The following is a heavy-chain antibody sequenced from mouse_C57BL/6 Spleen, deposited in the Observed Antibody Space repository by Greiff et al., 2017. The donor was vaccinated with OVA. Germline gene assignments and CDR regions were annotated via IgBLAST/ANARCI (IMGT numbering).Heavy chain of an antibody. V-gene: IGHV1-18*01. J-gene: IGHJ3*01. CDR3: ARGCGWFAY. Sequence: VQLKESGPELVKPGASVKIPCKASGYTFTDYNMDWVKQSHGKSLEWIGDINPNNGGTIYNQKFKGKATLTVDKSSSTAYMELRSLTSEDTAVYYCARGCGWFAYWGQGTLVTVSA. CDR2: INPNNGGT. CDR1: GYTFTDYN.